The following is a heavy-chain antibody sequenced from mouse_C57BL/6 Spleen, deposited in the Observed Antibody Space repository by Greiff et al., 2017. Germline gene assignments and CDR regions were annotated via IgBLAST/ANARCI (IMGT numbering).Heavy chain of an antibody. D-gene: IGHD1-1*01. J-gene: IGHJ3*01. CDR2: IYPGDGDT. Sequence: QVQLQQSGAELVKPGASVKISCKASGYAFSSYWMNWVKQRPGKGLEWIGQIYPGDGDTNYNGKFKGKATLTADKSSSTAYMQLSSLTSEDSAVYFCARCYGSSPAWFAYWGQGTLVTVSA. CDR3: ARCYGSSPAWFAY. V-gene: IGHV1-80*01. CDR1: GYAFSSYW.